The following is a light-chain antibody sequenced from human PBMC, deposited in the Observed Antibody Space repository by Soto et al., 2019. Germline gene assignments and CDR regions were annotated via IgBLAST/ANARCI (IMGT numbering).Light chain of an antibody. CDR3: QKYISVPV. CDR2: AAS. J-gene: IGKJ3*01. CDR1: QGIRN. V-gene: IGKV1-27*01. Sequence: DIQMTQSPTSLSASVGDRVTITCRASQGIRNLAWYQQKPGKATKLLIYAASTLQSGVPSRFSGSGSGTDFTLTINSLQPEDVATYSSQKYISVPVFGPGTKVEIK.